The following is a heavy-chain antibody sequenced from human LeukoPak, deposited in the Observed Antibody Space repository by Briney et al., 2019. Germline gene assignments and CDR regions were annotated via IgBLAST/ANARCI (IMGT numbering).Heavy chain of an antibody. CDR1: GFTFSSYG. D-gene: IGHD2-15*01. V-gene: IGHV4-34*01. CDR3: TRGLRLGYCSGGSCYYWFDR. Sequence: PGGSLRLSCAASGFTFSSYGMHWVRQAPGKGLEWIGEIYHSGSTNYNPSLKSRVTISADTSKNQFSLNLMSVNAADTAVYYCTRGLRLGYCSGGSCYYWFDRWGQGTRVTVSS. CDR2: IYHSGST. J-gene: IGHJ5*02.